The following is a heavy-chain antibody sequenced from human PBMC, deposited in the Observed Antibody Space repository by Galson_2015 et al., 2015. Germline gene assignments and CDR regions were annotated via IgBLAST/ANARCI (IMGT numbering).Heavy chain of an antibody. CDR1: GFTFSIAW. Sequence: SLRLSCAASGFTFSIAWMTWVRQAPGKGLEWVGRIKSKIDGGTIEYAAPVRGRFAISRDDSTNTVFLQMNNLRAEDTALYYCTAASVPEETVVMAAGLEGADYWDHGSRVTVSS. D-gene: IGHD2-21*01. CDR3: TAASVPEETVVMAAGLEGADY. J-gene: IGHJ4*01. V-gene: IGHV3-15*01. CDR2: IKSKIDGGTI.